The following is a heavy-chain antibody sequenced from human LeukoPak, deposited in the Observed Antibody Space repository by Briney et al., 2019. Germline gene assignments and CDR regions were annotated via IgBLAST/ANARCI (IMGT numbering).Heavy chain of an antibody. CDR3: ARSVMEGGSYGEGY. J-gene: IGHJ4*02. CDR1: GYTFTSYY. V-gene: IGHV1-46*01. CDR2: INPSGGST. Sequence: ASVKASCKASGYTFTSYYMHWVRQAPGQGREWMGIINPSGGSTSYAQKFQGRVTMTRDTSTRTVYMELSSLRSEDTAVYYCARSVMEGGSYGEGYWGQGTLVTVSS. D-gene: IGHD1-26*01.